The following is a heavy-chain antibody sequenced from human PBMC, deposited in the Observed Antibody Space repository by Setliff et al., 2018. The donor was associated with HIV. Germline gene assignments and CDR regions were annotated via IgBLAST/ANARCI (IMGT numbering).Heavy chain of an antibody. V-gene: IGHV4-61*03. J-gene: IGHJ3*02. D-gene: IGHD5-12*01. CDR1: GYSISSGYY. CDR2: IYYSGST. CDR3: ARAEMATIVAFDI. Sequence: TSETLSLTCAVSGYSISSGYYWGWIRQPPGKGLEWIGWIYYSGSTKYNPSLTSRVTISVDTSKNHFSLKLTSVTAADTAVYYCARAEMATIVAFDIWGQGTMVTVSS.